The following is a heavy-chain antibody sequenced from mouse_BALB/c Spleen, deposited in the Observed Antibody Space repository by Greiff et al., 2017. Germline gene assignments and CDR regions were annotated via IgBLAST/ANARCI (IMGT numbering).Heavy chain of an antibody. J-gene: IGHJ3*01. V-gene: IGHV4-1*02. Sequence: EVMLVESGGGLVQPGGSLKLSCAASGFDFSRYWMSWVRQAPGKGLEWIGEINPDSSTINYTPSLKDKFIISRDNAKNTLYLQMSKVRSEDTALYYCARPMITTWFAYWGQGTLVTVSA. D-gene: IGHD2-4*01. CDR3: ARPMITTWFAY. CDR2: INPDSSTI. CDR1: GFDFSRYW.